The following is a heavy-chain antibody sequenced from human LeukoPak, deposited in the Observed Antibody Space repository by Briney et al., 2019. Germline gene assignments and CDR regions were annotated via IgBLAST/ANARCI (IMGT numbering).Heavy chain of an antibody. Sequence: GGSLRLSCAASGFTFSSYEMNWVRQAPGKGLEWVSYISSSGSTIYYADSVKGRFTISRDNAKNSLYLQMNSLRAEDTAVYHCARGDSSSWYGVNWFDPWGQGTLVTVSS. D-gene: IGHD6-13*01. V-gene: IGHV3-48*03. J-gene: IGHJ5*02. CDR3: ARGDSSSWYGVNWFDP. CDR1: GFTFSSYE. CDR2: ISSSGSTI.